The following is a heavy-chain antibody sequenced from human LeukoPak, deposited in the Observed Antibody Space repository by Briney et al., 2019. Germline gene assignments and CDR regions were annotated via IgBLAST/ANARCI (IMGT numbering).Heavy chain of an antibody. V-gene: IGHV3-53*01. CDR2: IYSGGST. D-gene: IGHD3-10*01. Sequence: PGGSLRLSCAASGFTFSSYAMSWVRQAPGKGLEWVSVIYSGGSTYYADSVKGRFTISRDNSKNTLYLQMNSLRAEDTAVYYCARDSGHGSGSYYNSWGQGTLVTVSS. CDR3: ARDSGHGSGSYYNS. J-gene: IGHJ4*02. CDR1: GFTFSSYA.